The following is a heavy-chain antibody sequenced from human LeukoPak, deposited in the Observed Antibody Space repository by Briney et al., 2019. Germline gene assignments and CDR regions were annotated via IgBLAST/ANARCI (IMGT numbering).Heavy chain of an antibody. Sequence: GASVKVSCKTSGGTFSNFGISWVRQAPGQGLEWMGDIFPIYGATNYAVKFQGRVTFTTDESTSTAYMELSSLRSEDTAVYYCARVTRGPGTTGIWFDPWGQGTLVTVSS. D-gene: IGHD1-1*01. CDR3: ARVTRGPGTTGIWFDP. V-gene: IGHV1-69*05. J-gene: IGHJ5*02. CDR2: IFPIYGAT. CDR1: GGTFSNFG.